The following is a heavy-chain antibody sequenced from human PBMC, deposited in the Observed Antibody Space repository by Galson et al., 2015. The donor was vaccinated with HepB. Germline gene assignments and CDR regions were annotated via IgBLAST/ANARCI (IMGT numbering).Heavy chain of an antibody. J-gene: IGHJ2*01. Sequence: SLRLSCAASGFTFSSYWTSWVRQAPGKGLEWVANINQDGSEKYYVDSVKGRFTISRDNAKNTLYVQMNNLRAEDTAVYYCARDHDPGARPVWYFDLWGRGTLVTVSS. CDR3: ARDHDPGARPVWYFDL. CDR2: INQDGSEK. D-gene: IGHD1-26*01. CDR1: GFTFSSYW. V-gene: IGHV3-7*01.